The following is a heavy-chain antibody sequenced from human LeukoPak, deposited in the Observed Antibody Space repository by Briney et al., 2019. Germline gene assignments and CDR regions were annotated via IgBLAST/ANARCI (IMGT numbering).Heavy chain of an antibody. CDR2: IYTSGST. CDR3: ARDGRDTLLWFGELSGYYYYYMDV. J-gene: IGHJ6*03. CDR1: GGSFSGYY. Sequence: SETLSLTCAVYGGSFSGYYWSWIRQPAGKGLEWIGRIYTSGSTNYNPSLKSRVTISVDTSKNQFSLRLSSVTAADTAVYYCARDGRDTLLWFGELSGYYYYYMDVWGKGTTVTISS. D-gene: IGHD3-10*01. V-gene: IGHV4-4*07.